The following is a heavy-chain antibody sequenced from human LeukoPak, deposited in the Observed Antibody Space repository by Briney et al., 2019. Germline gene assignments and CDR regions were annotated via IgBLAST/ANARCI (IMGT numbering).Heavy chain of an antibody. D-gene: IGHD1-20*01. CDR1: GGSISSGGYY. CDR3: ARDLLTGFDY. J-gene: IGHJ4*02. Sequence: SQTLSLTCTVSGGSISSGGYYWSWIRQPPGKGLEWIGYIYHSGSTYYNPSLKSRVTISVDRSKNQFSLKLSSVTAADTAVYYCARDLLTGFDYWGQGTLVTVSS. V-gene: IGHV4-30-2*01. CDR2: IYHSGST.